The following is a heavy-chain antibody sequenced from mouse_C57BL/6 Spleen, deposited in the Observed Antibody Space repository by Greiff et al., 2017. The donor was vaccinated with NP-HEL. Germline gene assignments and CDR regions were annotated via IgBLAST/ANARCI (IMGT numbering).Heavy chain of an antibody. CDR3: ARRPYGSDYYAMDY. CDR1: GFTFSDYG. Sequence: DVMLVESGGGLVKPGGSLKLSCAASGFTFSDYGMHWVRQAPEKGLEWVAYISSGSSTIYYADTVKGRFTISRDNAKNTLFLQMTSLRSEDTAMYYCARRPYGSDYYAMDYWGQGTSVTVSS. D-gene: IGHD1-1*01. V-gene: IGHV5-17*01. J-gene: IGHJ4*01. CDR2: ISSGSSTI.